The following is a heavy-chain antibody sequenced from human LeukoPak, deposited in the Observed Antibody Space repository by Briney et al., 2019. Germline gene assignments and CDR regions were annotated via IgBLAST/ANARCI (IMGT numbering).Heavy chain of an antibody. CDR2: IYHSGST. J-gene: IGHJ6*02. D-gene: IGHD3-9*01. CDR3: ARHEAFEGRDYYYYYGMDV. Sequence: SETLSLTCAVYGGSFSGYYWSWIRQPPGKGLEWIGYIYHSGSTNYNPSLKSRVTISVDTSKNQFSLKLSSVTAADTAVYYCARHEAFEGRDYYYYYGMDVWGQGTTVTVSS. CDR1: GGSFSGYY. V-gene: IGHV4-59*08.